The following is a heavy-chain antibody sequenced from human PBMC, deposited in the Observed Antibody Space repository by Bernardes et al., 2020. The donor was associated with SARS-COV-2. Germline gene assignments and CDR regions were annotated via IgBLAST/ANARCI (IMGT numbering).Heavy chain of an antibody. Sequence: SETLSLTCTVSGGSISSHYWSWIRQPPGKGLEWIGYIYYSGSTNYSPSLKSRVTISVDTSKNQFSLKLSSVTAADTAMYYCARRSPAPDYWGQGTLVTVSS. V-gene: IGHV4-59*11. CDR2: IYYSGST. CDR3: ARRSPAPDY. J-gene: IGHJ4*02. CDR1: GGSISSHY.